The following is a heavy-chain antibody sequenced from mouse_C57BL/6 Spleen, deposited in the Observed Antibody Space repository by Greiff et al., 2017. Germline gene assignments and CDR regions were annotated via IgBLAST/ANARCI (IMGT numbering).Heavy chain of an antibody. CDR2: INPSTGGT. Sequence: VHVKQSGPELVKPGASVKISCKASGYSFTGYYMNWVKQSPEKSLEWIGEINPSTGGTTYNQKFKAKATLTVDKSSSTAYMQLKSLTSEDSAVYYCARSADGNYEGYFDVWGTGTTVTVSS. CDR3: ARSADGNYEGYFDV. V-gene: IGHV1-42*01. J-gene: IGHJ1*03. D-gene: IGHD2-1*01. CDR1: GYSFTGYY.